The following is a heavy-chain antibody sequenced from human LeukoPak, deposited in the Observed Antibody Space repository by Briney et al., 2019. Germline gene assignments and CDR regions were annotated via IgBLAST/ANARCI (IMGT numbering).Heavy chain of an antibody. CDR1: GFTFSSHG. V-gene: IGHV3-74*01. D-gene: IGHD1-7*01. CDR2: VSTDGTST. Sequence: PPGGSLRLSCAASGFTFSSHGMHWVRQAPGKGLVWVSHVSTDGTSTSYVDSGKGRFTISRDNAKNTLYLQMNSLRAEDTAVYYCARDSPNYSKGAIDIWGQGTMVTVSS. J-gene: IGHJ3*02. CDR3: ARDSPNYSKGAIDI.